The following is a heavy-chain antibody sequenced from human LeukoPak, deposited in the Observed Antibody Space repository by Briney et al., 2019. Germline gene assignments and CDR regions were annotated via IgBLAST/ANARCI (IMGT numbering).Heavy chain of an antibody. J-gene: IGHJ6*02. V-gene: IGHV1-46*01. D-gene: IGHD3-10*01. CDR2: INPSSGST. CDR1: GYTFTSYY. CDR3: ARDSRGYYYYYYGMDV. Sequence: GASVKVSCNSSGYTFTSYYMHWVRQAPGHGLEWMGIINPSSGSTSYTQKFQGRVTMTRDTSTTTVYMELSSLTSDDTAVYYCARDSRGYYYYYYGMDVWGQGTTVTVSS.